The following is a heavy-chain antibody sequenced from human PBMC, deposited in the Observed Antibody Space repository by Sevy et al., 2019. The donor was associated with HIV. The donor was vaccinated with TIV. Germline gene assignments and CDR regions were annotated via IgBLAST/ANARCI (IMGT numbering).Heavy chain of an antibody. CDR3: AREDGRHRADAFDI. CDR2: ISAYNGNT. V-gene: IGHV1-18*01. D-gene: IGHD2-15*01. Sequence: ASVKVSCKASGYTFTSYGISWVRQAPGQGLEWMGWISAYNGNTNYAQKLQGRVTMTTDTSTSTAYMELRSLRSDDTAVYYWAREDGRHRADAFDIWGQGTMVTVSS. CDR1: GYTFTSYG. J-gene: IGHJ3*02.